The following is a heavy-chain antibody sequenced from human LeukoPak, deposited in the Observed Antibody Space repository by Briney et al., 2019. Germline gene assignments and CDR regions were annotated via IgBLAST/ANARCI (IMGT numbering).Heavy chain of an antibody. CDR2: IIPIFGTA. J-gene: IGHJ5*02. V-gene: IGHV1-69*05. CDR3: ARVTDIPNWFDP. CDR1: GGTFSSYA. Sequence: SVKVSCKASGGTFSSYAISWVRQAPGQGLEWMGGIIPIFGTANYAQKFQGRVTITTDESTSTAYMELSSLRSEDTAVYYCARVTDIPNWFDPWGQGTLVTVSS.